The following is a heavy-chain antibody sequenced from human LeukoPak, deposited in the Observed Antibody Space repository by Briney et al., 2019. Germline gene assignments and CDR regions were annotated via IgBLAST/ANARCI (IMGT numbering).Heavy chain of an antibody. CDR3: ARVRYNSGYIFDY. Sequence: GGSLRLSCAGSGFTFSEYWMSWVRRAPGKGLEWVANINQDGSETYYVDSVEGRFTISRDNAKNSLFLQMSSLRAEDTAVYYCARVRYNSGYIFDYWGQGTLVTVSS. J-gene: IGHJ4*02. V-gene: IGHV3-7*01. CDR1: GFTFSEYW. CDR2: INQDGSET. D-gene: IGHD5-18*01.